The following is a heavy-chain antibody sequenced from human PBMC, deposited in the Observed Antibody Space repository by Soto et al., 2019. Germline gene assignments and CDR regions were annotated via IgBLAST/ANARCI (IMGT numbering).Heavy chain of an antibody. Sequence: QVQLVQSGAEVKKPGSSVKVSCKASGGTFSSYAISWVRQAPGQGLEWMGGIIPIFGTANYAQKFQGRVTITASDSTSTASIELSSLRSEDTAVYYCARSRITVFGVRNPYPPWFDYWRQGTLVTVSS. V-gene: IGHV1-69*12. J-gene: IGHJ4*02. CDR3: ARSRITVFGVRNPYPPWFDY. CDR2: IIPIFGTA. D-gene: IGHD3-3*01. CDR1: GGTFSSYA.